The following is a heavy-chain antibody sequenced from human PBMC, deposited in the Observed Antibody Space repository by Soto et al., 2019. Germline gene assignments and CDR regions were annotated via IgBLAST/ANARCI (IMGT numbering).Heavy chain of an antibody. CDR3: ARGEGGVTVTGTDYYYYYGMDV. CDR2: INHSGST. V-gene: IGHV4-34*01. CDR1: GGAFSGDY. J-gene: IGHJ6*02. D-gene: IGHD4-4*01. Sequence: SATLSVTCAVYGGAFSGDYWSWIRQPPGKGLEWIGEINHSGSTNYNPSPKSRVTISVDTSKKQFSLKLSSVTAADPGVDCCARGEGGVTVTGTDYYYYYGMDVWGQGTTGRVSS.